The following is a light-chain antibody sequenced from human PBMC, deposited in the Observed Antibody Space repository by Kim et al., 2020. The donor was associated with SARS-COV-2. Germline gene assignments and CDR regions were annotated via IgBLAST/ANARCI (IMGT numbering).Light chain of an antibody. J-gene: IGLJ2*01. V-gene: IGLV1-47*01. CDR1: ISNIGSNY. CDR3: AAWDDSLSAVV. Sequence: GRRVTISCSGSISNIGSNYLYWYQQLPATAPKRLSYRNNQRPSGVPDRFSGSKSGTSASLAISGLRSEDEADYYCAAWDDSLSAVVFGGGTQLTVL. CDR2: RNN.